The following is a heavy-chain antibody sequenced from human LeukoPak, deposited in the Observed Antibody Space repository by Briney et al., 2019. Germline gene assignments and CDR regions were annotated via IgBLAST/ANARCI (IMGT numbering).Heavy chain of an antibody. J-gene: IGHJ4*02. Sequence: PSETLSLTCTVSGVSIISTNSYWGWIRQSPRTGLEWIGNIYSSGRTYYNPSLNSRVTISIDMSENQFSLKLSSVTAADTAVYYCARQVAVAGKAGFDFWGQGTLVTVSS. CDR3: ARQVAVAGKAGFDF. D-gene: IGHD6-19*01. V-gene: IGHV4-39*07. CDR1: GVSIISTNSY. CDR2: IYSSGRT.